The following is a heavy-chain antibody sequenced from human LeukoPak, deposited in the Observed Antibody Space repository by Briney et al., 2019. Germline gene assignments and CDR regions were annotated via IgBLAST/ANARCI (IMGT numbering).Heavy chain of an antibody. CDR1: GFTFSNYG. CDR3: AKERTGGWPFDC. D-gene: IGHD6-19*01. V-gene: IGHV3-30*18. J-gene: IGHJ4*02. Sequence: PGKSLRLSCAASGFTFSNYGMHWVRQPPGKGLEWVTVISFDGSNKYYADSDSVKGRFTISRDNSKNTLYLQINSLRPEDTAVYFCAKERTGGWPFDCWGQGTLVTVSS. CDR2: ISFDGSNK.